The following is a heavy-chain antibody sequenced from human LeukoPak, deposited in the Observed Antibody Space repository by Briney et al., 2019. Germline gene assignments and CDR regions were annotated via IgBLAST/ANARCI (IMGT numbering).Heavy chain of an antibody. D-gene: IGHD1-1*01. CDR3: AKDPRGSLERRGHFDF. J-gene: IGHJ4*02. CDR2: ISASGGST. Sequence: GGSLRLSCAASGFASDIYAMTWVRQGPGKGLEWVSGISASGGSTYYADSVKGRFTISRDNSKNTVYLQMNSLRGEDTAVYYCAKDPRGSLERRGHFDFWGQGTLVTVSS. CDR1: GFASDIYA. V-gene: IGHV3-23*01.